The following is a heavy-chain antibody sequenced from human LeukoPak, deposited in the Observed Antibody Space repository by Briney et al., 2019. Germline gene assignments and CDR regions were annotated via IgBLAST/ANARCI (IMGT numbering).Heavy chain of an antibody. Sequence: PGGSLRLSCAASGFTFSSYWMSWVRQAPGKGLEWVATIKGDGSEKFHVDSVKGRITISRDNANNSLSLQMNSLRVEDTAVYYCARWVAAAGTLDYWGQGTLVTVSS. CDR3: ARWVAAAGTLDY. J-gene: IGHJ4*02. V-gene: IGHV3-7*03. D-gene: IGHD6-13*01. CDR2: IKGDGSEK. CDR1: GFTFSSYW.